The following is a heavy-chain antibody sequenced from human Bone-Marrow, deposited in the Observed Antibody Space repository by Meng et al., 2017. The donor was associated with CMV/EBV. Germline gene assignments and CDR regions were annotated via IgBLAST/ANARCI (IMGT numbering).Heavy chain of an antibody. CDR1: EYTFTGYY. CDR3: ARERFLVPAASPDYYYYGMDV. J-gene: IGHJ6*02. D-gene: IGHD2-2*01. V-gene: IGHV1-2*02. Sequence: ASVKVSCKASEYTFTGYYIHWVRQAPGQGLEWMGWIDPNGGGTNYAQKFQDRVTMTSDTSIRTAYMELSRLRSDDTALYYCARERFLVPAASPDYYYYGMDVGGQGSTVTFSS. CDR2: IDPNGGGT.